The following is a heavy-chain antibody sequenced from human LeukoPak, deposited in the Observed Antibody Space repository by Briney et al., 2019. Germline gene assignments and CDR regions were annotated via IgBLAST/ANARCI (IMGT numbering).Heavy chain of an antibody. CDR1: GFTFSNYW. V-gene: IGHV3-74*01. CDR2: INSDGIST. Sequence: PGGSLRPSCAASGFTFSNYWMHWVRQAPGKGLVWVSRINSDGISTGYADSVKGRFTVSRDNAKKTLYLQMNSLRAEDTAVYYCARDVGNFDYWGQGTLVTVSS. J-gene: IGHJ4*02. CDR3: ARDVGNFDY.